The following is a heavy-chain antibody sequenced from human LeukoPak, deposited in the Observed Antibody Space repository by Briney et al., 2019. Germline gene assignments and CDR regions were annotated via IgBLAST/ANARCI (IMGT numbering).Heavy chain of an antibody. Sequence: ASVKVSCKASGYTFTRYYMHWVRQAPGQGLEWMGWMNPNSGNTGYTQKFQGRVTMTRNTSISTAYMELSSLRSEDTAVYYCARAELRYFDWPPGDYWGQGTLVTVSS. CDR2: MNPNSGNT. V-gene: IGHV1-8*01. CDR1: GYTFTRYY. CDR3: ARAELRYFDWPPGDY. D-gene: IGHD3-9*01. J-gene: IGHJ4*02.